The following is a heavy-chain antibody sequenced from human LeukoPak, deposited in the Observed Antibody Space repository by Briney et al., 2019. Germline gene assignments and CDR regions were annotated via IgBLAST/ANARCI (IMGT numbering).Heavy chain of an antibody. CDR1: GYSISSGYY. CDR2: IYTSGST. J-gene: IGHJ5*02. D-gene: IGHD2-15*01. CDR3: ARGRGYCSGDNCYIWFDP. Sequence: SETLPLTCAVSGYSISSGYYWSWIRQPAGKGLEWIGRIYTSGSTNYNPSLKSRVTMSVDTSKNQLSLKLTSVTAADTAVYYCARGRGYCSGDNCYIWFDPWGQGTLVTVSS. V-gene: IGHV4-4*07.